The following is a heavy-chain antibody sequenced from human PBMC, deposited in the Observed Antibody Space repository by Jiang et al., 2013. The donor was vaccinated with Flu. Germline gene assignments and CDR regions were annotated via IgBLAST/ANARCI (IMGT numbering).Heavy chain of an antibody. V-gene: IGHV1-46*01. J-gene: IGHJ4*02. D-gene: IGHD2-15*01. CDR3: ARLLSCGGSCYYFDY. CDR1: IHLHQLR. Sequence: GAEVKKPGASVKVSLQGIWIHLHQLRYALGATGPRTRSEWMGIINPSIGTTTYAQKIQGRFTMTRDTSTSTVYMELSSLRSEDTAVYYCARLLSCGGSCYYFDYWGQGTLVIVSS. CDR2: INPSIGTT.